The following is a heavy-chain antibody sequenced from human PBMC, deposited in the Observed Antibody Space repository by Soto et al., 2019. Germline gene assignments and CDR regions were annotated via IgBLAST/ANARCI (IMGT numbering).Heavy chain of an antibody. CDR3: ARVSGSYYDVYYFDY. D-gene: IGHD3-22*01. Sequence: RVTISVDTSKNQFSLTLSSVTAADTAVYYCARVSGSYYDVYYFDYWGQGTLVTVSS. V-gene: IGHV4-59*01. J-gene: IGHJ4*02.